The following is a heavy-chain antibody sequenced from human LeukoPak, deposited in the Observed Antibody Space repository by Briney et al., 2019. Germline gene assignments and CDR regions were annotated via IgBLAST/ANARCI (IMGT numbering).Heavy chain of an antibody. CDR1: GFTFSSYG. Sequence: GGSLRLSCAASGFTFSSYGLHWVRQAPGKGLEWVAVISYDGSNKYYADSVKGRFTISRDNSKNTLYLQMNSLRAEDTAVYYCARSISGYCSGGSCYGAYYYYGMDVWGQGTTVTVSS. J-gene: IGHJ6*02. CDR2: ISYDGSNK. V-gene: IGHV3-30*03. CDR3: ARSISGYCSGGSCYGAYYYYGMDV. D-gene: IGHD2-15*01.